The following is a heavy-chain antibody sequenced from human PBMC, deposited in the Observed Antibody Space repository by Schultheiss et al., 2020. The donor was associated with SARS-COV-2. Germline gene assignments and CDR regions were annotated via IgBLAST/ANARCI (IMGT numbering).Heavy chain of an antibody. J-gene: IGHJ6*03. CDR1: GFTVSSNY. CDR3: AKASGYSASWDYYTDV. Sequence: GGSLRLSCAASGFTVSSNYMSWVRQAPGKGLEWVSAISGSGGSTNYADSVKARFAISMDNSKNTLYVRMNRLRAEDTAVYYCAKASGYSASWDYYTDVWGKGTTVTVSS. D-gene: IGHD3-3*01. V-gene: IGHV3-23*01. CDR2: ISGSGGST.